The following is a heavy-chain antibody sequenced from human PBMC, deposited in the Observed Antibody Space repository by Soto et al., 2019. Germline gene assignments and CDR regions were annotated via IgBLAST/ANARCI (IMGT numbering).Heavy chain of an antibody. CDR3: ARQGNGAEGFDL. D-gene: IGHD4-17*01. V-gene: IGHV5-51*01. CDR2: IYPGDSDT. CDR1: GYSFSSHW. Sequence: GESLKISCKGSGYSFSSHWVGWVRQMPGKGLDWMGIIYPGDSDTRYSPSFQGQVTLSADKSINTAYLQWSSLKASDTAIYYCARQGNGAEGFDLWGQGTLVTAPQ. J-gene: IGHJ4*02.